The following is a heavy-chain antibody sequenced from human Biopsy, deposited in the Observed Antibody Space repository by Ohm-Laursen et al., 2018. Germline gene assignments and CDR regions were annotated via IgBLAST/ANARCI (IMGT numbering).Heavy chain of an antibody. J-gene: IGHJ2*01. CDR1: GDTISTYY. Sequence: PSETLSLTCTVSGDTISTYYWNWIRQTPGKGLEWIGYIHYTGHIRINPSLNSRATISVDTSKNQFSLKLSYLTAADAAIYYWARNRVDVVKVTTIGWNFDLWGRGTLVTVS. V-gene: IGHV4-59*08. CDR2: IHYTGHI. CDR3: ARNRVDVVKVTTIGWNFDL. D-gene: IGHD5-12*01.